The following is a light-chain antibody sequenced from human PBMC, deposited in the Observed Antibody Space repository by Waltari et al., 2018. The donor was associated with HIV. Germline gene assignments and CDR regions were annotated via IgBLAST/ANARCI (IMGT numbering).Light chain of an antibody. J-gene: IGLJ3*02. Sequence: QSVLPQPASASGTPGQRVTFSCSGSSSNIGNNYVYWYQQPPGTAPKVLIYRSNQRPSGVPDRFSGSKSGTSASLAISGLRSEDEADYYCAAWDDSLSGPVFGGGTKVTVL. CDR3: AAWDDSLSGPV. CDR2: RSN. CDR1: SSNIGNNY. V-gene: IGLV1-47*01.